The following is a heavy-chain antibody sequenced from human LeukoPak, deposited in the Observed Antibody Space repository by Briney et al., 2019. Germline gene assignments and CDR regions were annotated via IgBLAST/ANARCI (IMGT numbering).Heavy chain of an antibody. CDR2: IYYSGST. D-gene: IGHD5-18*01. CDR3: ARGASYVLFDY. V-gene: IGHV4-59*01. Sequence: SETLSLTCTVSGGSISSYYWSWIRQPPGKGLEWIGYIYYSGSTNYNPSLKSRVTISVDTSKNQFSLKQSSVTAADTAVYYCARGASYVLFDYWGQGTLVTVSS. J-gene: IGHJ4*02. CDR1: GGSISSYY.